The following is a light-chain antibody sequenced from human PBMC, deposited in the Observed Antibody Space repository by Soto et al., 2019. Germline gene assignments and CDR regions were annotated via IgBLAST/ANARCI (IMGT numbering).Light chain of an antibody. J-gene: IGKJ1*01. CDR3: QQYDYGPWT. Sequence: EIVMTQSPATLSVSPGEKATLSCRASQSVSNNLAWYQQKHGQAPRLVIYGASTRSIGFPAGLLGGVSGTEFPFSFSSLHSKDFAFFFCQQYDYGPWTFGQGTKV. CDR2: GAS. CDR1: QSVSNN. V-gene: IGKV3-15*01.